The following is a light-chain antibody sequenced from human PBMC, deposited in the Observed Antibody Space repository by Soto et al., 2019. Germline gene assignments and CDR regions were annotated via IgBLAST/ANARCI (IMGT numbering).Light chain of an antibody. CDR3: QQSYSTPNT. CDR1: QDINSR. V-gene: IGKV1-12*01. CDR2: DAS. J-gene: IGKJ5*01. Sequence: DIHMTQSPSSVYAALGDRVPITFRASQDINSRLGWYQQKPGKAPKLLISDASSLQSGVPSRFSGSGSGTDFTLTISCLQSEDFATYYCQQSYSTPNTFGEGTRLEIK.